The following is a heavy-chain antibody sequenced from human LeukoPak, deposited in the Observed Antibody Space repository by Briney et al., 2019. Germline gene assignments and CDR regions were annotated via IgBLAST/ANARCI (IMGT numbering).Heavy chain of an antibody. J-gene: IGHJ4*02. CDR3: ARGLGAPDS. Sequence: GGALRLSCAASGFTFDHYALTWVRQAPGKGLEWVSAINWDGRSPRYADSVKGRFTISRDNAKNSLYLQMDSLRAEDTALYYCARGLGAPDSWGQGTLVTVSS. V-gene: IGHV3-20*04. CDR2: INWDGRSP. D-gene: IGHD1-26*01. CDR1: GFTFDHYA.